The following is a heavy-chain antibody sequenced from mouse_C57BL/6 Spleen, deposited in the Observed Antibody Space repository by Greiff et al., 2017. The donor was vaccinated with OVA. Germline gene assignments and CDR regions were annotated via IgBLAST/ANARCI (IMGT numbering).Heavy chain of an antibody. D-gene: IGHD1-1*01. Sequence: EVKLVESGGGLVKPGGSLKLSCAASGFTFSDYGMHWVRQAPEKGLEWVAYISSGSSTIYYADTVKGRFTISRDNAKNTLFLQMTSLRSEDTAMYYCARYPYYYGSSYYMDYWGQGTSVTVSS. CDR3: ARYPYYYGSSYYMDY. V-gene: IGHV5-17*01. CDR2: ISSGSSTI. J-gene: IGHJ4*01. CDR1: GFTFSDYG.